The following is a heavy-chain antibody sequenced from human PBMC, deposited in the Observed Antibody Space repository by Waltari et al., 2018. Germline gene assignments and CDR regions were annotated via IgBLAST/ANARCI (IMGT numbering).Heavy chain of an antibody. D-gene: IGHD3-22*01. CDR3: AKDYDSSGYNPPQSGYFDY. Sequence: QVQLVESGGGVVQPGKSLRLSCAASGFTFSTSGMHWVGQAPGKGLEWVAHIWSDGNDKYYADSVTGRFTISRDNSKNTLFLEMNSLRAEDTAVYYCAKDYDSSGYNPPQSGYFDYWGQGTLVTVSS. CDR1: GFTFSTSG. V-gene: IGHV3-33*06. CDR2: IWSDGNDK. J-gene: IGHJ4*02.